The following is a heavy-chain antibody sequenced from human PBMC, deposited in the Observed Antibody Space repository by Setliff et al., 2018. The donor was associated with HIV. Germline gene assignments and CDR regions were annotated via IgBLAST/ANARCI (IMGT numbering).Heavy chain of an antibody. Sequence: GGSLRLSCAASGFTFSSYSMSWVRQAPGKGLEWLSYISSSGTTMHYADSVRGRFTISRDNAKNSLYLQMNSLRAEDTAVYYCATSLPPGISYVYDAFDIWGQGTMVTVSS. CDR1: GFTFSSYS. V-gene: IGHV3-48*04. CDR2: ISSSGTTM. D-gene: IGHD3-16*01. CDR3: ATSLPPGISYVYDAFDI. J-gene: IGHJ3*02.